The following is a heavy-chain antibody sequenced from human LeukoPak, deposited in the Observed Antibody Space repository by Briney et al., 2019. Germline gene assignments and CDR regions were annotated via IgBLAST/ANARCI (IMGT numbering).Heavy chain of an antibody. V-gene: IGHV1-2*02. CDR2: INPNSGGT. CDR3: ARVMYYDTSGYYSFQH. CDR1: GYTFTGYY. Sequence: ASVKVSCKASGYTFTGYYMHWVRQAPGQGLEWMGWINPNSGGTNYAQKFQGRVTMTRDTSISTAYMELRRLRSDDTAVYYCARVMYYDTSGYYSFQHWGQGTLVTVSS. J-gene: IGHJ1*01. D-gene: IGHD3-22*01.